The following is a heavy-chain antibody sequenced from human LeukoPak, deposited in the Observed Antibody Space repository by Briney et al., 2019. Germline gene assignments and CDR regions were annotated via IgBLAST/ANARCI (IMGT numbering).Heavy chain of an antibody. D-gene: IGHD2-2*01. J-gene: IGHJ4*02. CDR3: ASADLRYCSIRSCFSFDY. Sequence: ASVKVSCKTSGHTFTDYYIHWVRQAPGQGLEWMGWINPNSGGTDYAQKFQGRVIMTRDTSVDTAYMELNRLRSDDTAVYYCASADLRYCSIRSCFSFDYWGQGTLVTVSS. CDR1: GHTFTDYY. CDR2: INPNSGGT. V-gene: IGHV1-2*02.